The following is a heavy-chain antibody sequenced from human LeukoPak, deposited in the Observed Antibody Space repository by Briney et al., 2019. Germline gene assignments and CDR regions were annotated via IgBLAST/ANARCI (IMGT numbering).Heavy chain of an antibody. V-gene: IGHV4-4*07. D-gene: IGHD5-24*01. CDR2: MYTSGST. CDR1: GGSISSYY. J-gene: IGHJ4*02. Sequence: SETLSLTCTVSGGSISSYYWSWIRQPAGKGLEWIGRMYTSGSTKYNPSLKSRVTMSVDMSKNQFSLKLSSVTAADTAVYYCARDEGATSFDYWGQGTLVTVPS. CDR3: ARDEGATSFDY.